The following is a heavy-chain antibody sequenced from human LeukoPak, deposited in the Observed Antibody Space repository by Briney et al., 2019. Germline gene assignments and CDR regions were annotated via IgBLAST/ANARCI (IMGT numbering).Heavy chain of an antibody. V-gene: IGHV3-7*01. J-gene: IGHJ5*02. D-gene: IGHD6-13*01. CDR3: ASHPIAAAVVGWFDP. CDR2: IKQDGSEK. Sequence: GGSLRLSCAASGFTFSSYWMSWVRQAPGKGLEWVANIKQDGSEKYYVDSVKGRFTISRDNAKNSLYLQMNSLRAEDTAVYYCASHPIAAAVVGWFDPWGQGTLVTVSS. CDR1: GFTFSSYW.